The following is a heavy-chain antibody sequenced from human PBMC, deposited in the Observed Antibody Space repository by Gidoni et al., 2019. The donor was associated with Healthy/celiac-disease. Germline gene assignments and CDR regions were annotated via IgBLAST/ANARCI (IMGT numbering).Heavy chain of an antibody. D-gene: IGHD5-18*01. CDR3: ARRDGYYNAFDI. J-gene: IGHJ3*02. CDR2: ISSSSSDI. V-gene: IGHV3-21*01. Sequence: EVQLVESGGGLVTPGGSLRLSCAASGFTFSSYSMNWVRQAPGKGLEWVSSISSSSSDIYYEDSVKGRVTISRDNAKNSLYLQMNSLRAEETAVYYCARRDGYYNAFDIWGQGTMVTVSS. CDR1: GFTFSSYS.